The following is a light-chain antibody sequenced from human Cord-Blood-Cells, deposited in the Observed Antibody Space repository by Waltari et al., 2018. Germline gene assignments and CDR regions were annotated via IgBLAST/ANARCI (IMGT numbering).Light chain of an antibody. J-gene: IGLJ2*01. CDR3: QSYDSSLSGSVV. Sequence: QSVLTQPPSVSGAPGQRVTISCTGSSSNIGAGYDVHWYQQLPGTAPKLLIYGNSNRPSGVPYRFSGSKSGTSASLAITGLQAEEEADYYCQSYDSSLSGSVVFGGGTKLTVL. V-gene: IGLV1-40*01. CDR1: SSNIGAGYD. CDR2: GNS.